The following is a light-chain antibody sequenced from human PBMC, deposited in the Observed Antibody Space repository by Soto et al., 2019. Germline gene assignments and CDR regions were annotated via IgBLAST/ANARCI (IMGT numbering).Light chain of an antibody. J-gene: IGLJ1*01. CDR2: EVS. CDR1: SSDVGGYNY. V-gene: IGLV2-8*01. CDR3: SSYAGSKNFAV. Sequence: QPVLTQPPSASGSPGQSVTISCTGTSSDVGGYNYVSWYQQHPGKAPKLMIYEVSQLPSGVPDRFSGSKSGNTASLTVSGLQAEDEAEYYCSSYAGSKNFAVFGTGTKLTV.